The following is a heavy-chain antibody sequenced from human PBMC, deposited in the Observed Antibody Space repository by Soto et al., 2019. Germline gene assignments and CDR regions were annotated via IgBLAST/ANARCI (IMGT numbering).Heavy chain of an antibody. CDR2: LYSGGYT. V-gene: IGHV3-53*01. CDR1: GFTVISNY. D-gene: IGHD2-8*01. CDR3: ARVSYDVSRGYYFDY. J-gene: IGHJ4*02. Sequence: PWGSLRLSCAASGFTVISNYISFFGHAPWRWREWVSVLYSGGYTYYADSVKGRFTLSRDHSKNTLSLQMNSLRAEDTAVYYCARVSYDVSRGYYFDYWGQGTLVAVSS.